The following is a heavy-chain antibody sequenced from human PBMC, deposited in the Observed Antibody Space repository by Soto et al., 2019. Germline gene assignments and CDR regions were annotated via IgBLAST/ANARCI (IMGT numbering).Heavy chain of an antibody. CDR2: ISGSGGST. V-gene: IGHV3-23*01. D-gene: IGHD6-19*01. CDR3: AKGPGGSSGWRHDY. CDR1: GFTFSSYA. Sequence: PGGSLRLSCAASGFTFSSYAMSWVRQAPGKGLEWVSAISGSGGSTYYADSVKGRFTISRDNSKNTLYLQMNSLRAEDTAVYYCAKGPGGSSGWRHDYWGQGTLVTVSS. J-gene: IGHJ4*02.